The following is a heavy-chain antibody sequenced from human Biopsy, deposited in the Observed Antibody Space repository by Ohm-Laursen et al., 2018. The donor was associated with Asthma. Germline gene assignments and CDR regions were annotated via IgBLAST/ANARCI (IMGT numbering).Heavy chain of an antibody. CDR1: GFSFSNFA. V-gene: IGHV3-30*01. D-gene: IGHD1-1*01. J-gene: IGHJ3*02. CDR2: ISKGASTQ. CDR3: VRDGTDDAFDI. Sequence: SLRLSCTASGFSFSNFAIHWVRQAPGKGLEWVGVISKGASTQDYADSVKGRFTMARDNSKNTLDLQMNSLREEDTAAYYCVRDGTDDAFDIWGQGTVVSVSS.